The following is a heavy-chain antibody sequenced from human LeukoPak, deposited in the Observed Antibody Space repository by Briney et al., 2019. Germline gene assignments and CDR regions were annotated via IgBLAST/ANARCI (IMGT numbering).Heavy chain of an antibody. CDR3: AREWSAQKGYNWFDP. D-gene: IGHD2-15*01. V-gene: IGHV4-59*12. Sequence: SETLSLTCTVSGGSISSYYWSWIRQPPGKGLEWIGSIYYSGTTHYNPSLESRVTISVDTSKNQFSLKLASVTPEDTAVYYCAREWSAQKGYNWFDPWGQGTLVTVSS. J-gene: IGHJ5*02. CDR2: IYYSGTT. CDR1: GGSISSYY.